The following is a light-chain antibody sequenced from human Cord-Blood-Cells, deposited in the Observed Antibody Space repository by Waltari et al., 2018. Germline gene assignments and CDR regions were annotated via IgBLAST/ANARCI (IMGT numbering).Light chain of an antibody. CDR2: AAS. J-gene: IGKJ2*01. CDR1: QSISSY. V-gene: IGKV1-39*01. Sequence: DIQMTQSPSPLSASVGDRVTITCRASQSISSYLNWYQQKPGKAPKLLIYAASSLQSGVPSRFSGSGSGTDFTLTISSLQPEDFATYYCQQSYSTPRTFGQGTELEIK. CDR3: QQSYSTPRT.